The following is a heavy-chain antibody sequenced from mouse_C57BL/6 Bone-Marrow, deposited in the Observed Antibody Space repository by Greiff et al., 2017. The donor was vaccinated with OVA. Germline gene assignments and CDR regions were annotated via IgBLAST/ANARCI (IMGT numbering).Heavy chain of an antibody. D-gene: IGHD2-3*01. CDR3: ARDTDGYYTYYVDY. Sequence: EVKLVESGGGLVKPGGSLKLSCAASGFTFSSYAMSWVRQTPEKRLEWVATISDGGSYTYYPDNVKGRFTISRDNAKNNLYLQMSHLKSEDTAMYYCARDTDGYYTYYVDYWGQGTTLTVSS. CDR2: ISDGGSYT. J-gene: IGHJ2*01. V-gene: IGHV5-4*01. CDR1: GFTFSSYA.